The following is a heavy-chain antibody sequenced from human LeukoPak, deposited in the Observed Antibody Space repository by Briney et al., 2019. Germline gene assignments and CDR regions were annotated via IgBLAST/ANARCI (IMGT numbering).Heavy chain of an antibody. CDR1: GFTFSSYG. Sequence: TGGSLRLSCAASGFTFSSYGMHWVRQAPGKGLEWVAVISYDGSNKYYADSVKGRFTISRDNSKNTLYLQMNSLRAEDTAVYYCARDKEAGLDYWGQGTLVTVSS. J-gene: IGHJ4*02. V-gene: IGHV3-30*03. D-gene: IGHD6-19*01. CDR3: ARDKEAGLDY. CDR2: ISYDGSNK.